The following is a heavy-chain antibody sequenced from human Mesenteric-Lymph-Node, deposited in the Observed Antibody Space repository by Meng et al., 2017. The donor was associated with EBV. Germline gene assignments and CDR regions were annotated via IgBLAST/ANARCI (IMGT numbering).Heavy chain of an antibody. CDR1: GGTFTSDA. V-gene: IGHV1-69*06. CDR3: AVNLNCRGGSCYLFDY. CDR2: ILPIFGTA. J-gene: IGHJ4*02. Sequence: QGGLVQSGAEMKKPGPPVKVSCKPAGGTFTSDAISWVRQAPGQGLEWMGGILPIFGTANYAQKFQGRVTITADKSTSTAYMELSSLRSEDTAVYYCAVNLNCRGGSCYLFDYWGQGTLVTVAS. D-gene: IGHD2-15*01.